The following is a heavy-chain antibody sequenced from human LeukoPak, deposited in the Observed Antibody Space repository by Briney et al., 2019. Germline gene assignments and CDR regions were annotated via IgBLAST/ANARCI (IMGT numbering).Heavy chain of an antibody. V-gene: IGHV1-2*02. CDR3: ARDLSQYSSSWGDY. Sequence: ASVNVSCKASGYTFTGYYMHWVRQAPGQGLEWMGWINPNSGGTNYAQKFQGRVTMTRDTSISTAYMELSRLRSDDTAVYYCARDLSQYSSSWGDYWGQGTLVTVSS. CDR2: INPNSGGT. J-gene: IGHJ4*02. D-gene: IGHD6-13*01. CDR1: GYTFTGYY.